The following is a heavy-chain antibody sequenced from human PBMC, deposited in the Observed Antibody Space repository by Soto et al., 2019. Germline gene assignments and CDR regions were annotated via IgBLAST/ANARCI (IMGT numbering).Heavy chain of an antibody. CDR3: ANGVVAVAGRGGYYFDY. D-gene: IGHD6-19*01. CDR1: GFTFSSYA. J-gene: IGHJ4*02. CDR2: ISGSGGST. Sequence: GGSLRLSCAASGFTFSSYAMSWVRQAPGKGLEWVSAISGSGGSTYYADSVKGRFTISGDNSKNTLYLQMNSLRAEDTAVYYCANGVVAVAGRGGYYFDYWGQGTLVTVSS. V-gene: IGHV3-23*01.